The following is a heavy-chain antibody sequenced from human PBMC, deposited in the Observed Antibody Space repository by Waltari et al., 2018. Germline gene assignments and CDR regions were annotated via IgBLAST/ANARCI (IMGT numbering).Heavy chain of an antibody. CDR2: ITYYGIKT. Sequence: QGQLVESGVGVVQPGRSLRLSCGVSGLTFSSIALHRVRQVPGKGLEWMADITYYGIKTFYADYVRGRFTISRDNSMNTLYLQMNSLRSEDTAVYYCTKDYYGSGSSSCGMDVWGQGTTVTVS. CDR1: GLTFSSIA. CDR3: TKDYYGSGSSSCGMDV. J-gene: IGHJ6*02. V-gene: IGHV3-30*18. D-gene: IGHD3-10*01.